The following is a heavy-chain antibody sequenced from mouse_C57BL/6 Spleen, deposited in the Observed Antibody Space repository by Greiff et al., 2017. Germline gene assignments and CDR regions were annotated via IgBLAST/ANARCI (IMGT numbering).Heavy chain of an antibody. V-gene: IGHV1-82*01. Sequence: QVQLQQSGPELVKPGASVKISCKASGYAFSSSWMNWVKQRPGKGLEWIGRIYPGDGDTNYNGKFKGKATLTADKSSSTAYMQLSSLTSEDSAVYFCARSWDGAMDYWGRGTSVTVYS. D-gene: IGHD4-1*01. CDR3: ARSWDGAMDY. CDR2: IYPGDGDT. CDR1: GYAFSSSW. J-gene: IGHJ4*01.